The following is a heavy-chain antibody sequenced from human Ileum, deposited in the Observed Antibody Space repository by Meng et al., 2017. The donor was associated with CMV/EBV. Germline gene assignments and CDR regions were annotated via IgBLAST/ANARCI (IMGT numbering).Heavy chain of an antibody. J-gene: IGHJ5*02. V-gene: IGHV3-30-3*01. D-gene: IGHD5-18*01. CDR1: GFTFSSYA. CDR3: ARDYGQLWLSGWFDP. CDR2: ISYDGSNK. Sequence: GGSLRLSCAASGFTFSSYAMHWVRQALGKGLEWVAVISYDGSNKYYADSVKGRFTISRDNSKNTLYLQMNSLRAEDTAVYYCARDYGQLWLSGWFDPWGQGTLVTVSS.